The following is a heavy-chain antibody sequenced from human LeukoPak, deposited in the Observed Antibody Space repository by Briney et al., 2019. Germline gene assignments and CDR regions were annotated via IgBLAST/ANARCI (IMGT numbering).Heavy chain of an antibody. CDR2: MTYDGSNK. Sequence: GKSLRLSCAASGFTFSSYGMNWVRQAPGKGLEWVADMTYDGSNKYYADSVKGRFTISRDNSKNTLYLQMNSLRAEDTAVYYCAKGNYGGNSRSPLSDYWGQGTLVTVSS. V-gene: IGHV3-30*18. CDR1: GFTFSSYG. J-gene: IGHJ4*02. D-gene: IGHD4-23*01. CDR3: AKGNYGGNSRSPLSDY.